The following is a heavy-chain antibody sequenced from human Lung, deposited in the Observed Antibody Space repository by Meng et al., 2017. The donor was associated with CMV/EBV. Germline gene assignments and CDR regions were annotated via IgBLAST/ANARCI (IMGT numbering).Heavy chain of an antibody. CDR1: GFTFSDYY. CDR3: ARARRVAGDYFDY. D-gene: IGHD3-3*01. J-gene: IGHJ4*02. Sequence: GGSLRLXCAASGFTFSDYYMSWIRQAPGKGLEWVSYISSSGSTIYYADSVKGRFTISRDNAKNSLYLQMNSLRAEDTAVYYCARARRVAGDYFDYLGQGTLVTVSS. CDR2: ISSSGSTI. V-gene: IGHV3-11*01.